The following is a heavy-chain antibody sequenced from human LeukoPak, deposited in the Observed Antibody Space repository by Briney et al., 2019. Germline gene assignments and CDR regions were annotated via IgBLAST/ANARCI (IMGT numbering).Heavy chain of an antibody. CDR3: ARGGSGSYRDAFDI. D-gene: IGHD3-10*01. J-gene: IGHJ3*02. V-gene: IGHV4-4*07. CDR2: IYTSGST. Sequence: SETLSLTCTVSGGSISSYYWSWIRQPAGKGLEWIGRIYTSGSTNYNPSLKSRVTMSVGTSKNQFSLKLSSVTAADTAVYYCARGGSGSYRDAFDIWGQGTMVTVSS. CDR1: GGSISSYY.